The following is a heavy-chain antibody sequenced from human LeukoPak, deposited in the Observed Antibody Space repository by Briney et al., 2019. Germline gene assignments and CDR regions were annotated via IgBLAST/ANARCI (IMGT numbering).Heavy chain of an antibody. D-gene: IGHD2-8*01. CDR3: ARGIGYCTNGVCYANWFDP. CDR1: GGSISSSSYY. Sequence: SETLSLTCTVSGGSISSSSYYWGWIRQPPGKGLEWIGEINHSGSTNYNPSLKSRVTISVDTSKTQFSLKLSSVTAADTAVYYCARGIGYCTNGVCYANWFDPWGQGTLVTVSS. CDR2: INHSGST. J-gene: IGHJ5*02. V-gene: IGHV4-39*07.